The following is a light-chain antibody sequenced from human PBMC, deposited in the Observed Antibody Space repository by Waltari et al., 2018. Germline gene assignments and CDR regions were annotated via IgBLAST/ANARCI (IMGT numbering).Light chain of an antibody. V-gene: IGKV3-20*01. J-gene: IGKJ1*01. CDR2: AAS. CDR3: QNHERLPAM. CDR1: QSISRY. Sequence: IVLQQSPGPLSLSAGERASLSCRASQSISRYLAWYQQNPGQAPRLLIYAASSSATGIPDRFSGSGSGTDFSLTISRLEPEDFAVYYCQNHERLPAMFGQGTKVEIK.